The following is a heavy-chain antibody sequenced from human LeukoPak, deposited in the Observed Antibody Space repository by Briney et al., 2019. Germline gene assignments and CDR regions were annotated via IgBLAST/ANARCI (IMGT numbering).Heavy chain of an antibody. CDR1: GGSISSSSYY. CDR2: IYYSGST. D-gene: IGHD2-2*01. V-gene: IGHV4-39*01. Sequence: PSETLSLTCTVSGGSISSSSYYWGWIRQPPGKGLEWIGIIYYSGSTYYNPSLKSRLTISVDTSKDQFSLKLSSVTATDTAVYYCARRGYCSSTSCYEYWFDPWGQGTLVTVSS. J-gene: IGHJ5*02. CDR3: ARRGYCSSTSCYEYWFDP.